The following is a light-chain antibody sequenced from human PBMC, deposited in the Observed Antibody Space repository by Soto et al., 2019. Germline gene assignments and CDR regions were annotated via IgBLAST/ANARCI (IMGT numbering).Light chain of an antibody. CDR2: GAS. J-gene: IGKJ5*01. V-gene: IGKV3-15*01. Sequence: EIVMTQSPATLSVSPGGRATLSCRASQSVSNKLAWYQHKPGQAPRLLIYGASTRATAISARFSGGGSGTELTLTSSSLQSEDFALYFCQQYEKWPPSITFGQGTRLEIK. CDR1: QSVSNK. CDR3: QQYEKWPPSIT.